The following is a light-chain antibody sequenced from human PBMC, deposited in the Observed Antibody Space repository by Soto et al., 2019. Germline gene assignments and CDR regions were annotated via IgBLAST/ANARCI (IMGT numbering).Light chain of an antibody. CDR1: QNISVW. J-gene: IGKJ2*01. CDR3: QQYDSSSPT. CDR2: DAS. Sequence: DIQMTQSPSTLSASVGDGVTITCRASQNISVWLAWYQQRPGKAPKFLIYDASNLETGVSSRFSGSGSGTDYTLTMRSLQPDDFATYYCQQYDSSSPTFGQGTKLEIK. V-gene: IGKV1-5*01.